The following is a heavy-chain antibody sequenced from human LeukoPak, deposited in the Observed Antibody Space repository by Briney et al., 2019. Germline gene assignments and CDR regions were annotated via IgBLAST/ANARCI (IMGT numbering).Heavy chain of an antibody. CDR3: ARDLPYYYGSGSRYFDY. J-gene: IGHJ4*02. V-gene: IGHV4-59*01. D-gene: IGHD3-10*01. CDR2: IYYSGST. Sequence: ASETLSLTCTVSGGSISSYYWSWIRQPPGKGLEWIGYIYYSGSTNYNPSLKSRVTISVDTPKNQFSLKLSSVTAADTAVYYCARDLPYYYGSGSRYFDYWGQGTLVTVSS. CDR1: GGSISSYY.